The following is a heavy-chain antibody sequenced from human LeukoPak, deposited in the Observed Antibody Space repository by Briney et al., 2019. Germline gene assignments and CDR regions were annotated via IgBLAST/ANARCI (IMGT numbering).Heavy chain of an antibody. V-gene: IGHV3-30*03. Sequence: GGSLRLSCAASGFTFSSYGMHWVRQAPGKGLEWVAVISYDGSNKYYADSVKGRFTISRDNAKNSVYLQMISLRDEDTAVYYCTRDRAYGALDYWGQGTLVTVSS. J-gene: IGHJ4*02. CDR1: GFTFSSYG. CDR3: TRDRAYGALDY. CDR2: ISYDGSNK. D-gene: IGHD4/OR15-4a*01.